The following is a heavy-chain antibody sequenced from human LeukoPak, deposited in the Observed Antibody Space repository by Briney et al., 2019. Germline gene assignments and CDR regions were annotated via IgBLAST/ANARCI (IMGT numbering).Heavy chain of an antibody. D-gene: IGHD2-8*01. J-gene: IGHJ4*02. CDR2: IYYTGST. Sequence: SETLSLTCTISGGSVSDYYWSWIRQSPGKGLEWIGYIYYTGSTTYNPSLKSRVTMSADTSKNQFSLNLNSVTAADTAVYYCARVNLLGYCTNGVCPGGGLPFDYWGQGTLVTVSS. CDR1: GGSVSDYY. CDR3: ARVNLLGYCTNGVCPGGGLPFDY. V-gene: IGHV4-59*02.